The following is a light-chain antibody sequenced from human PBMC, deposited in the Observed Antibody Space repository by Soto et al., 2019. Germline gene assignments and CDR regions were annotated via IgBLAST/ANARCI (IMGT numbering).Light chain of an antibody. Sequence: DIQVTQSPSSLSASIGDRVTITCRASQSISTFLNWYQQKPGKAPKLLIFSASTLQSGVSSRFSGSGSGTDFTLTINSLQPEDFASYYCQQSYKIPPTFGQGTKVEIK. CDR1: QSISTF. J-gene: IGKJ2*01. CDR2: SAS. CDR3: QQSYKIPPT. V-gene: IGKV1-39*01.